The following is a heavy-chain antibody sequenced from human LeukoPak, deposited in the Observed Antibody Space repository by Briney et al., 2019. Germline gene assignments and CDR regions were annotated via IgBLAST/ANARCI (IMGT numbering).Heavy chain of an antibody. CDR2: IYYSGTT. CDR1: GGSISRYY. D-gene: IGHD3-9*01. V-gene: IGHV4-59*12. J-gene: IGHJ4*02. CDR3: ARGGYDILTGYYKLDY. Sequence: SETLSLTCTVSGGSISRYYWSWIRQPPGKGLEWIGYIYYSGTTSYNPSLKSRVTMSVDTSKNQFSLKLSSVTAADTAVYYCARGGYDILTGYYKLDYWGQGTLVTVSS.